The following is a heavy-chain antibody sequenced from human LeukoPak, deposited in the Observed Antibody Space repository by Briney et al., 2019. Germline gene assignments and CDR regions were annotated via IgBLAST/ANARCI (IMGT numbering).Heavy chain of an antibody. D-gene: IGHD5-18*01. Sequence: SETLSLTCTVSGGSISSSSYYWGWIRQPPGKGLEWIGSIYYSGSTYYNPSLKSRVTISVDTSKNQFSLKLSSVTAADAAVYYCARGGGYGRAFDIWGQGTMVTVSS. CDR2: IYYSGST. J-gene: IGHJ3*02. V-gene: IGHV4-39*01. CDR1: GGSISSSSYY. CDR3: ARGGGYGRAFDI.